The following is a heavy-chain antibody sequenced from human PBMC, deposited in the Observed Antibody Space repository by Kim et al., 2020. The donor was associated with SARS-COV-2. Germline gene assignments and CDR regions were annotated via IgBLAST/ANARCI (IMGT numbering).Heavy chain of an antibody. Sequence: SETLSPTCTVSGGSISSYYWSWIRQPPGKGLEWIGYIYYSGSTNYNPSLKSRVTISVDTSKNQFSLKLSSVTAADTAVYYCARLARFGSPVLWFDPWGQGTLVTVSS. J-gene: IGHJ5*02. CDR3: ARLARFGSPVLWFDP. D-gene: IGHD3-10*01. CDR1: GGSISSYY. V-gene: IGHV4-59*08. CDR2: IYYSGST.